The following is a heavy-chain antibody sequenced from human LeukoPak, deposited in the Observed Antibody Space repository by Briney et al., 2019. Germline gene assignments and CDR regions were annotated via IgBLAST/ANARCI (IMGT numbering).Heavy chain of an antibody. J-gene: IGHJ2*01. V-gene: IGHV4-31*03. CDR2: IYYSGST. Sequence: PSETLSLTCTVSGGSISSTGYCWSWVRQHPQKGLEWIGTIYYSGSTYYNPSLKSRLTISVDTSKNHFSLNLNSVTAADTAVYHCARVLRSWYFDLWGRGTLVTVSS. CDR3: ARVLRSWYFDL. CDR1: GGSISSTGYC.